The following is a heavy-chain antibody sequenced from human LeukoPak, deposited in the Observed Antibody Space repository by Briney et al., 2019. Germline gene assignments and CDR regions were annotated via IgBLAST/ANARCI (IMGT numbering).Heavy chain of an antibody. D-gene: IGHD3-10*01. V-gene: IGHV3-30*18. CDR2: ISYDGSNK. CDR1: GSTFSSYG. CDR3: AKDGDYMVRGVTYYYGMDV. J-gene: IGHJ6*02. Sequence: GGSLRLSCAASGSTFSSYGMHWVRQAPGKGLEWVAVISYDGSNKYYADSVKGRFTISRDNSRNTLYLQMNSLRAEDTAVYYCAKDGDYMVRGVTYYYGMDVWGQGTTVTVSS.